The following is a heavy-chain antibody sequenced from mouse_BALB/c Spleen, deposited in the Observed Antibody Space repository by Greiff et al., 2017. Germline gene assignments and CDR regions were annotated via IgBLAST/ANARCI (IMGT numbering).Heavy chain of an antibody. J-gene: IGHJ3*01. CDR3: NAAARSAWFAY. CDR1: GFNIKDYY. CDR2: IDPENGDT. Sequence: EVQLVESGAELVRSGASVKLSCTASGFNIKDYYMHWVKQRPEQGLEWIGWIDPENGDTEYAPKFQGKATMTADTSSNTAYLQLSSLTSEDTAVYYCNAAARSAWFAYWGQGTLVTVSA. D-gene: IGHD3-1*01. V-gene: IGHV14-4*02.